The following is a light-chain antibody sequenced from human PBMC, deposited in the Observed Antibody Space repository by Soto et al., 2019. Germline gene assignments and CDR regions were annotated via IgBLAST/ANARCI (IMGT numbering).Light chain of an antibody. V-gene: IGKV3-11*01. Sequence: EIVMTQSPATLSVSPGERATLSCRASQSLSSNLAWYQQKPGQPPRLLIYDASSRATGIPARFSGSGSGTDFTLSISSLEPEDFAVYYCQQRGDWPPITFGQGTRLEIK. J-gene: IGKJ5*01. CDR1: QSLSSN. CDR2: DAS. CDR3: QQRGDWPPIT.